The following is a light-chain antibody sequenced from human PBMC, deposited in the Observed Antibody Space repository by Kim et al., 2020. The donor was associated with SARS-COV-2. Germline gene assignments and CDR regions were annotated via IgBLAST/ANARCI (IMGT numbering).Light chain of an antibody. CDR2: KDS. CDR1: VLAKKY. V-gene: IGLV3-27*01. CDR3: YSAADNIGV. Sequence: SVSPGQTARITCSGDVLAKKYARWFQQKPGQAPVLVIYKDSERPSGIPERFSGSSSGTTVTLTISGAQVDDEADYYCYSAADNIGVFGGGTKVTVL. J-gene: IGLJ3*02.